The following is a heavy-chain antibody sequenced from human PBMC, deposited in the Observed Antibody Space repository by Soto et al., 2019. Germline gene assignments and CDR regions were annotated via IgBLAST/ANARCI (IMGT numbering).Heavy chain of an antibody. CDR1: GYTFTSYY. D-gene: IGHD3-3*01. CDR3: ARVFGSSGLEPRGSYYGMDV. V-gene: IGHV1-46*01. J-gene: IGHJ6*02. CDR2: INPSGGST. Sequence: ASVKVSCKASGYTFTSYYMHWVRQAPGQGLEWMGIINPSGGSTSYAQKFQGRVTMTRDTSTSTVYVELSSLRSEDTAVYYCARVFGSSGLEPRGSYYGMDVWGQGTTVNVSS.